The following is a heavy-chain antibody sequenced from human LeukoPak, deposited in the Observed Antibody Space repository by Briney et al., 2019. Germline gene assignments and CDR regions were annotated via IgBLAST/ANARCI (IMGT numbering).Heavy chain of an antibody. D-gene: IGHD1-26*01. CDR1: GGSISSGGYY. CDR3: AFNLPQRNNTNSLFYYYY. CDR2: IYYSGST. V-gene: IGHV4-31*03. Sequence: PSETLSLTCTVSGGSISSGGYYWSWIRQHPGKGLEWIGYIYYSGSTYYNPSLKSRVTISVDTSKNQFSLKLSSVTAADTAVYSCAFNLPQRNNTNSLFYYYYRGHGTLVS. J-gene: IGHJ4*01.